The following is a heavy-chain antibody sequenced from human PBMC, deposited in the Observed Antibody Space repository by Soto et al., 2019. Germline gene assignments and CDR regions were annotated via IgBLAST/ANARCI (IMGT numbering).Heavy chain of an antibody. CDR2: SNHSGST. CDR3: ARGREYSSSGIDY. J-gene: IGHJ4*02. CDR1: GGSFSGYY. Sequence: QVQLQQWGAGLLKPSETLSLTCAVYGGSFSGYYWSWIRQPPGKGLEWIGESNHSGSTNYNPSLKSRVTISVDTSKNQFSLKLSSVTAADTAVYYCARGREYSSSGIDYWGQGTLVTVSS. V-gene: IGHV4-34*01. D-gene: IGHD6-6*01.